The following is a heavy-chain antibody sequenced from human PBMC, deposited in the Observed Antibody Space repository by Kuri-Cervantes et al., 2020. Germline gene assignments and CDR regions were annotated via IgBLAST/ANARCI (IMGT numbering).Heavy chain of an antibody. CDR1: GGSIRSYS. V-gene: IGHV4-4*07. D-gene: IGHD2-15*01. J-gene: IGHJ5*02. Sequence: GSLRLSCTVSGGSIRSYSWSWIRQPAGKGLEWIGRIYTSGSTNYNPSLKSRVTMSVDTSKNQFSLKLSSVTDADTAVYYCARAGVRYCSGGSCYWGRGFDPWGQGTLVTVSS. CDR2: IYTSGST. CDR3: ARAGVRYCSGGSCYWGRGFDP.